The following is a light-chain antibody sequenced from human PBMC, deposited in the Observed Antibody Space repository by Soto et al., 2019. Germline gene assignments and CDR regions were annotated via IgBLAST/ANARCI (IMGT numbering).Light chain of an antibody. V-gene: IGKV3-20*01. CDR2: AAS. Sequence: EIVLTQSPGTLSLSPGERATLSCRASQSVSPNYWAWYQHQPGQTPRLLLYAASSRATGIPDRYSGRGSGTDFTRTISRVEPDDFAMYYCQQYANSPHTFGQGTNLEIK. J-gene: IGKJ2*01. CDR1: QSVSPNY. CDR3: QQYANSPHT.